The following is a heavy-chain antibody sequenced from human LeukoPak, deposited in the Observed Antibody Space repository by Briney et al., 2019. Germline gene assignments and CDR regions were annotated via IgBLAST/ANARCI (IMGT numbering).Heavy chain of an antibody. CDR1: GGSISSYY. Sequence: SETLSLTCTVSGGSISSYYWSWIRQPPGKGLEWIGYIYYSRSTNYNPSLKSRVTISVDTSKNQFSLKLSSVTAADTAVYYCARGYCSGGSCPFDYWGQGTLVTVSS. CDR3: ARGYCSGGSCPFDY. J-gene: IGHJ4*02. D-gene: IGHD2-15*01. CDR2: IYYSRST. V-gene: IGHV4-59*08.